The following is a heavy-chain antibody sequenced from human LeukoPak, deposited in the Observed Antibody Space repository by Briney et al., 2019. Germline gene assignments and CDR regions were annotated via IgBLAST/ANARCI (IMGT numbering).Heavy chain of an antibody. Sequence: SETLSLTCTVSGYSISSGYYWGWIRQPPGKGLEWIGSIYYSGSTYYNPSLKSRVTISVDTSKNRFSLKLSSVTAADTGVYYCARPRGYSYGYVDYWGQGTLVTVSS. CDR3: ARPRGYSYGYVDY. D-gene: IGHD5-18*01. V-gene: IGHV4-38-2*02. CDR2: IYYSGST. CDR1: GYSISSGYY. J-gene: IGHJ4*02.